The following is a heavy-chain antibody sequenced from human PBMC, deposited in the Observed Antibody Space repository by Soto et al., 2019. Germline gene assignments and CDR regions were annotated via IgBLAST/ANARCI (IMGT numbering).Heavy chain of an antibody. CDR2: ISAYNGNT. Sequence: ASVKVSCKASGYTFTSYGISWVRQAPGQGLDWMGWISAYNGNTNYAQKLQGRVTMTTDTSTSTAYMELRSLRSDDTAVYYCARDRWIRGPVTTIYDAFDIWGQGTMVTVSS. J-gene: IGHJ3*02. CDR3: ARDRWIRGPVTTIYDAFDI. CDR1: GYTFTSYG. D-gene: IGHD4-17*01. V-gene: IGHV1-18*01.